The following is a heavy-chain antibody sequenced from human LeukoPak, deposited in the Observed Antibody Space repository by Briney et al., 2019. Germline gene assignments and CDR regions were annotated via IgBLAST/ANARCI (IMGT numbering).Heavy chain of an antibody. D-gene: IGHD2-8*02. J-gene: IGHJ4*02. CDR3: ARGPLMTYCTGASCHHLGY. V-gene: IGHV3-21*01. CDR1: GFTFSNYI. CDR2: IDSSSSDI. Sequence: GGSLRLSCAASGFTFSNYIMNWVRQAPGKGLEWGSSIDSSSSDIYYSDSVKGRFTISRDNAKSSLDLQMNSLRAEDTAIYYCARGPLMTYCTGASCHHLGYWGQGTLVTVSS.